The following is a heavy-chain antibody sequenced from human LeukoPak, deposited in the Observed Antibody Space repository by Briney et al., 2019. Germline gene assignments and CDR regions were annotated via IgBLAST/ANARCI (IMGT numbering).Heavy chain of an antibody. D-gene: IGHD2/OR15-2a*01. J-gene: IGHJ6*02. Sequence: GGSLRLSCAASGFNFNTFWMTWVRQAPGKGLEWVGRTRNRANSYTAEYAASVKGRFTISRDDSQNSLYLQMNSLKTEDTAVYYCARDRTVYGYAMDVWGQGTTVTVSS. CDR1: GFNFNTFW. V-gene: IGHV3-72*01. CDR2: TRNRANSYTA. CDR3: ARDRTVYGYAMDV.